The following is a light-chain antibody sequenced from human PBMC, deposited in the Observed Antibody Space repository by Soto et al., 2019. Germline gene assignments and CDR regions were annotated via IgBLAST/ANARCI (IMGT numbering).Light chain of an antibody. Sequence: EMVITQSPSTLSVSPGEGATLSCRASHSLNRDLAWHQQKPGQAPRLLIYDASTRATGIPARFSGSGSGTEFTLTISSLQSEDFALYYCQQYAMWPITLGQGTRLEIK. CDR3: QQYAMWPIT. V-gene: IGKV3-15*01. CDR2: DAS. J-gene: IGKJ5*01. CDR1: HSLNRD.